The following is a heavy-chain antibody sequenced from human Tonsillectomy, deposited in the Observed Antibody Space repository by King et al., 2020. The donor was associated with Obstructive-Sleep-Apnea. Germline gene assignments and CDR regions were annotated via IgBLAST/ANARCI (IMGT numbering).Heavy chain of an antibody. Sequence: QVQLQESGPGLVKPSETLSLTCTVSGGSISSSSYYWGWIRQPPGKGLEWIGTIYYSGSTYYNPSLKSRVTISVDTSKNHFSLKLSSVTAADTAVYYCAGGSYYDRSGYQGYYGMDVWGQGTTVTVSS. CDR2: IYYSGST. CDR1: GGSISSSSYY. CDR3: AGGSYYDRSGYQGYYGMDV. J-gene: IGHJ6*02. V-gene: IGHV4-39*07. D-gene: IGHD3-22*01.